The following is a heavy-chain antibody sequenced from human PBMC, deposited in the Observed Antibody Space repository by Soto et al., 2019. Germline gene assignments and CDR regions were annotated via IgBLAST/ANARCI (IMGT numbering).Heavy chain of an antibody. V-gene: IGHV4-34*01. Sequence: SETLSLTCAVYGGSFSGYYWSWIRQPPGKGLEWIGEINHSGSTNYNPSLKSRVTISVDTSKNQFSLKLSSVTAADTAVYYCAIQPYDYVWGSYRYPPHWGQGTLVTVS. CDR3: AIQPYDYVWGSYRYPPH. J-gene: IGHJ4*02. D-gene: IGHD3-16*02. CDR2: INHSGST. CDR1: GGSFSGYY.